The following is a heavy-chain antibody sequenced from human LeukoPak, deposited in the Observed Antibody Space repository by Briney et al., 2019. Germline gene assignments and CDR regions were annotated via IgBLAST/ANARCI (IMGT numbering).Heavy chain of an antibody. J-gene: IGHJ5*02. CDR2: ISGSGGST. CDR1: GFTFSSYA. CDR3: AKVFVGDYGDYVPGVSWFDP. Sequence: GGSLRLSCAASGFTFSSYAMSWVRQAPGKGLEWVSAISGSGGSTYYADSVKGRFTISRDNSKNTLYLQMNSLRAEDTAVYYCAKVFVGDYGDYVPGVSWFDPWGQGTLVTVSS. D-gene: IGHD4-17*01. V-gene: IGHV3-23*01.